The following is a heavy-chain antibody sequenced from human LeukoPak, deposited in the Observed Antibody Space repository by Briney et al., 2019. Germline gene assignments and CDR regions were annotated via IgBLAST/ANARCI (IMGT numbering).Heavy chain of an antibody. J-gene: IGHJ6*03. V-gene: IGHV3-30*02. CDR2: IRYDGSNK. CDR3: AKDGTDCSGGSCYPNYMDV. D-gene: IGHD2-15*01. CDR1: GFTFSSYG. Sequence: GGSLRLSCAASGFTFSSYGMHWVRQAPPQGLVLDHLIRYDGSNKYYADSVKGLFTISRDNSKNTLYLQMNSLRAEDTAVYDCAKDGTDCSGGSCYPNYMDVWGKGTTVTVSS.